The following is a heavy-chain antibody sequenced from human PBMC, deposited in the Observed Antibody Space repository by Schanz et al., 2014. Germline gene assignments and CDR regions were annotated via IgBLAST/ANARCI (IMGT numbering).Heavy chain of an antibody. J-gene: IGHJ4*02. CDR1: GFTFSDHY. CDR2: ITNKPNNYNT. V-gene: IGHV3-72*01. D-gene: IGHD6-19*01. Sequence: EVQLLESGGGLVQPGGSLRLSCAASGFTFSDHYMDWVRQAPGKGLEWVGCITNKPNNYNTEYAASVKGRFTISRDDSRNSLYLQMSSLKAEDTAVYYCARDLISSGWYGWGQGTLVTVSS. CDR3: ARDLISSGWYG.